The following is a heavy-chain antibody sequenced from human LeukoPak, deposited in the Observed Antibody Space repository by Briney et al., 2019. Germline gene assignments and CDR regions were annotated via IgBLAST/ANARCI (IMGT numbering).Heavy chain of an antibody. J-gene: IGHJ4*02. CDR2: THYTGSA. V-gene: IGHV4-39*07. CDR3: ARARRSSIAGRPRDFDY. D-gene: IGHD6-6*01. Sequence: PSETLSLTCTVSGGSISSSSYFWGRISQPPGKGMEWLGSTHYTGSANHNPSLKSRVTISVNTSKNQFSLKLSSVTAADTAVYYCARARRSSIAGRPRDFDYWGQGTLVTVSS. CDR1: GGSISSSSYF.